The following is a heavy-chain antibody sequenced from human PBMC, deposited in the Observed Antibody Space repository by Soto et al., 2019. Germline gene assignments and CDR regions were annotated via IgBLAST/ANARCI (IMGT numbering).Heavy chain of an antibody. Sequence: PSETLSLTCAVYGGSFSGYYWSWIRQPPGKGLEWIGEINHSGSTNYNPSLKSRVTISVDTSKNQFSLKLSSVTAADTAVYYCARYYYDSSGYHPFDYWGQGTLVTVS. J-gene: IGHJ4*02. D-gene: IGHD3-22*01. CDR1: GGSFSGYY. CDR2: INHSGST. V-gene: IGHV4-34*01. CDR3: ARYYYDSSGYHPFDY.